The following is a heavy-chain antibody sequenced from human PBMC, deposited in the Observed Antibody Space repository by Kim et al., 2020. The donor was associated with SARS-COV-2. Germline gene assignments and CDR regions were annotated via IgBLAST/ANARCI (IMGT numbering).Heavy chain of an antibody. CDR3: AKDIGYGDYYFDY. J-gene: IGHJ4*02. CDR2: ISWNSGSI. D-gene: IGHD4-17*01. V-gene: IGHV3-9*01. CDR1: GFTFDDYA. Sequence: GGSLRLSCAASGFTFDDYAMHWVRQAPGKGLEWVSGISWNSGSIGYADSVKGRFTISRDNAKNSLYLQMNSLRAEDTALYYCAKDIGYGDYYFDYWGQGT.